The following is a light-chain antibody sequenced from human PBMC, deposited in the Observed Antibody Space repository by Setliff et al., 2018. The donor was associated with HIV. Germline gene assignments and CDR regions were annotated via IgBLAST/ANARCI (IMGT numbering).Light chain of an antibody. Sequence: QAVVTQEPSLTVSPGGTVTLTCGSSSGAVTSGHYSYWFQQKPGQAPRTLIYETSNKHSWTPARFSGSLLGGKAALTLSGAQPEDEAVYYCLLSYSGAWVFGGGTKGTVL. J-gene: IGLJ3*02. V-gene: IGLV7-46*01. CDR2: ETS. CDR1: SGAVTSGHY. CDR3: LLSYSGAWV.